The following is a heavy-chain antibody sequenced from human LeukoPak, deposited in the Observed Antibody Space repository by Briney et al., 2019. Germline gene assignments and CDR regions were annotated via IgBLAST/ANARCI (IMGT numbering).Heavy chain of an antibody. J-gene: IGHJ4*02. CDR1: GGSISSGNYY. CDR3: ASSPRMATSHFDY. CDR2: IHYSGST. Sequence: SETLSLTCTVSGGSISSGNYYWGWIRQPPGKGLEWIGNIHYSGSTYCNPSLKSRVTISVDTSKNQFSLKLSSVTAADTAVYFCASSPRMATSHFDYWGQGTLVTVSS. V-gene: IGHV4-39*01. D-gene: IGHD5-24*01.